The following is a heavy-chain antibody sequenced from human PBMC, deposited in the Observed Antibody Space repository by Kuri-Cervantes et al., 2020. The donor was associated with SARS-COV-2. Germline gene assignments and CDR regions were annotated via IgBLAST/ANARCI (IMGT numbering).Heavy chain of an antibody. Sequence: AASGXXFSSYXMGWVXRAXGKGXEWVXXISXXXGSTYYAXXXKXXXTISRDXSKXXLYLXXXSLRAXDTXXXYCAXDLGXXNWFDPWGQGTLVTVSS. J-gene: IGHJ5*02. CDR2: ISXXXGST. V-gene: IGHV3-23*01. CDR3: AXDLGXXNWFDP. CDR1: GXXFSSYX.